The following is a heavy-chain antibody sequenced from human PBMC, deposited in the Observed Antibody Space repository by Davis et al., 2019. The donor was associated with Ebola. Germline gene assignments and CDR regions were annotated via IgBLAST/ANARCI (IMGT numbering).Heavy chain of an antibody. J-gene: IGHJ4*02. Sequence: GSLRLSCAVYGGSFSGYYWSWIRQPPGKGLEWIGEINHSGSTNYNPSLKSRVTISVDTSKNQFSLKLSSVTAADTAVYYCASLPGGLGRGQGTLVTVSS. V-gene: IGHV4-34*01. D-gene: IGHD3/OR15-3a*01. CDR3: ASLPGGLG. CDR2: INHSGST. CDR1: GGSFSGYY.